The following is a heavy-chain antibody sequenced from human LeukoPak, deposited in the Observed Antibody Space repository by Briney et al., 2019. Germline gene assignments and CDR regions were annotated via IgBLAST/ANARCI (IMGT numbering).Heavy chain of an antibody. J-gene: IGHJ6*02. V-gene: IGHV3-23*01. CDR1: GFTFSTYA. CDR2: ISNSGDST. D-gene: IGHD2/OR15-2a*01. CDR3: AAFEDYYYYGMDV. Sequence: HPGGSLRLSCAASGFTFSTYAMSWVRQAPGEGLQWVSGISNSGDSTYYLDSVKGRFTISRHNSKNTLYLQMNSLRAEDTAVYYCAAFEDYYYYGMDVWGQGTTVTVSS.